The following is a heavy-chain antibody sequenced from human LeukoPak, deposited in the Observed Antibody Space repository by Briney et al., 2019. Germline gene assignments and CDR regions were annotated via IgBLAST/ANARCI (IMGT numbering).Heavy chain of an antibody. D-gene: IGHD5-24*01. Sequence: SETLSLTCTVSGGSMSPYHWGWIRQPPGKGLEWIGYIFHSGATKYDTSLKGRVTISLDMSKNQFSLRLNSVTATDTAVYYCARGTGNYNYFDPWGQGTLVIVSS. CDR1: GGSMSPYH. CDR3: ARGTGNYNYFDP. CDR2: IFHSGAT. J-gene: IGHJ5*02. V-gene: IGHV4-59*08.